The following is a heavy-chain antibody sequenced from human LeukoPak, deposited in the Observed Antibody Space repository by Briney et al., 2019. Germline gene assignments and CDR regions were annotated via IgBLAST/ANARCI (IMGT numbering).Heavy chain of an antibody. CDR1: GGLFTDYF. Sequence: SETLSLTCDVFGGLFTDYFWTWIRQSPGKGLEWIGEINDYTGNTNYNPSLNSRVSISLEKSKNQFSLELRSVTAADTAVYYCARGRIAKIVVVHSFHYGMDVWGQGTTVTVSS. CDR2: INDYTGNT. D-gene: IGHD3-22*01. V-gene: IGHV4-34*01. CDR3: ARGRIAKIVVVHSFHYGMDV. J-gene: IGHJ6*02.